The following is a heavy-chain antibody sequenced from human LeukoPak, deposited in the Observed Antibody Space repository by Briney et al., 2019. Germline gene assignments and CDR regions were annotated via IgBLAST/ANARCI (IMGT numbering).Heavy chain of an antibody. Sequence: SETLSLTCTVSGGSISSSSYYWGWIRQPPGKGLEWIGSIYYSGSTYYNPSLKSRVTISVDTSKNQFSLKLSSVTAADTAVYYCARDTGLRYYFDYWGQGTLVTVSS. J-gene: IGHJ4*02. CDR2: IYYSGST. CDR3: ARDTGLRYYFDY. D-gene: IGHD4-17*01. CDR1: GGSISSSSYY. V-gene: IGHV4-39*07.